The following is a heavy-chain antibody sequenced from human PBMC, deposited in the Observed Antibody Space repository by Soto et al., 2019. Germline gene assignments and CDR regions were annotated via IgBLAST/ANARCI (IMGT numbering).Heavy chain of an antibody. CDR2: IYPGDSDT. Sequence: GESLKISCKGSGYSFTSYWIGWVRQMPGKGLEWMGIIYPGDSDTRYSPSFQGQVTISADKSISTAYLQWSSLKASDTAMYYYARPGSSKLYYYYGMDVWGQGTTVTVSS. D-gene: IGHD6-13*01. J-gene: IGHJ6*02. CDR1: GYSFTSYW. V-gene: IGHV5-51*01. CDR3: ARPGSSKLYYYYGMDV.